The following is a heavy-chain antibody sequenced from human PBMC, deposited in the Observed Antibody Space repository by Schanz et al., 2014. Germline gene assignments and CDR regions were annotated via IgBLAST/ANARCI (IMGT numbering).Heavy chain of an antibody. D-gene: IGHD3-10*01. CDR2: IIPIHGIV. J-gene: IGHJ4*02. CDR1: GGTFSTYP. CDR3: TSEAHNHDGLRSYSNV. V-gene: IGHV1-69*02. Sequence: QVHLVQSGAEVKKPGSSMKVSCKASGGTFSTYPINWLRQAPGQGLEWMGRIIPIHGIVNYAQRFQDRVRITADKSTSTVYMELSSLRSEDTAVYFCTSEAHNHDGLRSYSNVWGQGTLVTVTS.